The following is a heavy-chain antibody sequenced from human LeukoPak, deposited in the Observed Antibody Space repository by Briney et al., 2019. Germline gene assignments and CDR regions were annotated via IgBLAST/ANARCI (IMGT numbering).Heavy chain of an antibody. V-gene: IGHV3-30-3*01. J-gene: IGHJ4*02. CDR2: ISYDGSNK. CDR3: ARDLSSSSQ. Sequence: TGGSLRLSCAASGFTFSSYAMHWVRQAPGKGLEWVAVISYDGSNKYYADSVKGRFTISRDNSKNTLYLQMNSLRDEDTAVYYCARDLSSSSQWGQGTLVTVSS. D-gene: IGHD6-6*01. CDR1: GFTFSSYA.